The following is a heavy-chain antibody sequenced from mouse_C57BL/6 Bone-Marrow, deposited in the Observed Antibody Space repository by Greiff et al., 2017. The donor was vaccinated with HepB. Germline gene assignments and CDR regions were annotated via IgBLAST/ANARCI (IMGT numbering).Heavy chain of an antibody. CDR2: ISDGGSYT. Sequence: EVHLVESGGGLVKPGGSLKLSCAASGFTFSSYAMSWVRQTPEKRLEWVATISDGGSYTYYPDNVKGRFTISRDNAKNNLYLQMSHLKSEDTAMYYCARDPGTGAMDYWGQGTSVTVSS. D-gene: IGHD4-1*01. J-gene: IGHJ4*01. CDR3: ARDPGTGAMDY. V-gene: IGHV5-4*01. CDR1: GFTFSSYA.